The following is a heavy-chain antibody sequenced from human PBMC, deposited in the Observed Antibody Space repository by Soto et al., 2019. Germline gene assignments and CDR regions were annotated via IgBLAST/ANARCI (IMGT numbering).Heavy chain of an antibody. CDR1: GFTFSNYA. CDR2: IRNSGGST. CDR3: AKEGYTYYYDSSGPY. J-gene: IGHJ4*02. D-gene: IGHD3-22*01. Sequence: GGSLRLSCVVSGFTFSNYAMSWVRQAPGKGLEWVSGIRNSGGSTYYADSVKGRFTISRDNSKNTLYLQMNSLRAEDTAIYYCAKEGYTYYYDSSGPYWGQGTLVTVSS. V-gene: IGHV3-23*01.